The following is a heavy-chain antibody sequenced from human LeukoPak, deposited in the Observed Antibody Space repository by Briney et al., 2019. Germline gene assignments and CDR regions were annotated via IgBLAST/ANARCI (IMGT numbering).Heavy chain of an antibody. CDR1: GVPFSNYY. Sequence: PSETLSLTCAVSGVPFSNYYWSWVRQSPRQGLEWIGEINHSGYTNYNPSLKSRVTMSIDTSKNQFSLELTSVTAADAGVYYCTRAVAGHPDWGQGTLVTVSS. J-gene: IGHJ4*02. V-gene: IGHV4-34*01. D-gene: IGHD6-19*01. CDR3: TRAVAGHPD. CDR2: INHSGYT.